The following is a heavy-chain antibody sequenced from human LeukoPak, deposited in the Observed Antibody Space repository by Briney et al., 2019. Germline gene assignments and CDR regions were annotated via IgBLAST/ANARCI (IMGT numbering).Heavy chain of an antibody. CDR1: GVTVSSNY. CDR3: ARDSGSYFLFDY. CDR2: IYSGGST. D-gene: IGHD1-26*01. J-gene: IGHJ4*02. Sequence: PGGSLRLSCAASGVTVSSNYMSWVRQAPGKGLEWVSVIYSGGSTYYADSVEGRFTISRDNSKNTLYLQMNSLRAEDTAVYYCARDSGSYFLFDYWGQGTLVTVSS. V-gene: IGHV3-53*01.